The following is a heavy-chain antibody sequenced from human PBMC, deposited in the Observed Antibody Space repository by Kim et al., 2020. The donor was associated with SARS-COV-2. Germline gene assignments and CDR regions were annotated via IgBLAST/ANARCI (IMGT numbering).Heavy chain of an antibody. V-gene: IGHV4-59*01. J-gene: IGHJ3*02. Sequence: SETLSLTCTVSGGSISSYYWSWIRQPPGKGLEWIGYIYYSGSTKYNPSLKIRVTISVDTSKNQFSLKLSSVTAADTAVYYCARLGLGYCSGGSCQNAFDIWGQGTMVTVSS. CDR2: IYYSGST. D-gene: IGHD2-15*01. CDR1: GGSISSYY. CDR3: ARLGLGYCSGGSCQNAFDI.